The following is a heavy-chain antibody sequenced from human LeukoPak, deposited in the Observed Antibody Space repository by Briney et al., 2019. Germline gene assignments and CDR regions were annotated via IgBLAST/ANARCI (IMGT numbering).Heavy chain of an antibody. CDR3: ARLVRVLVTSSWEFWFDP. CDR1: GGSISSYY. CDR2: IYYSGST. Sequence: PSETLSLTCTDPGGSISSYYWSWIRQPPGKGLEWIGYIYYSGSTNYNPSLKSRVTISVDTSKNQFSLKLSSVTAADTAVYYCARLVRVLVTSSWEFWFDPWGQGTLVTVSS. J-gene: IGHJ5*02. D-gene: IGHD2-21*02. V-gene: IGHV4-59*01.